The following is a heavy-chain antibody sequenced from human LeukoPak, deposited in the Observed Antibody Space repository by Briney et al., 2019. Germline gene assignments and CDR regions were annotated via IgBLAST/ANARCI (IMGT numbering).Heavy chain of an antibody. CDR2: IYPRDGST. CDR1: GHTFTSNY. Sequence: ASVKVSCKASGHTFTSNYIHWVRQAPGQGLEWMGMIYPRDGSTSYAQKFQGRVTVTKDTSTSTVHMELSGLRSEDTAVYYCARDQEGFDYWGQGTLVTVSS. J-gene: IGHJ4*02. V-gene: IGHV1-46*01. CDR3: ARDQEGFDY.